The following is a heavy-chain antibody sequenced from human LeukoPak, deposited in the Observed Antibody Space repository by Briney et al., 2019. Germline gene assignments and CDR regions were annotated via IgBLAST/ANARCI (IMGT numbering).Heavy chain of an antibody. D-gene: IGHD4-17*01. V-gene: IGHV3-23*01. CDR1: GFTFSYYA. J-gene: IGHJ4*02. Sequence: GGSLRLSCAASGFTFSYYAMSWVRQAPGKGLEWVSAISGGGGSTYYADSVKGRFTISRDNSKNTLYLQMNSLRVEDSAVYFCAKDERPMTTVTMRWFFVDFWGQGTLVTVSS. CDR3: AKDERPMTTVTMRWFFVDF. CDR2: ISGGGGST.